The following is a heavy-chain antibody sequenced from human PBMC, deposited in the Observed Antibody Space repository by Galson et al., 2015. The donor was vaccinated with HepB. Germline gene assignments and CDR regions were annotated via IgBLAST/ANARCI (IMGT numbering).Heavy chain of an antibody. Sequence: SLRLSCAASEFILSMYWMNWVRQAPGKGLEWVATIKDDGSEKNYVDSVKGRFTISRDNAKNSLYLQMNSLRAEDTAVYSCPRVKRGEWYSFYYYGMDVWGRGTTVTVSS. CDR1: EFILSMYW. D-gene: IGHD3-10*01. CDR3: PRVKRGEWYSFYYYGMDV. V-gene: IGHV3-7*05. CDR2: IKDDGSEK. J-gene: IGHJ6*02.